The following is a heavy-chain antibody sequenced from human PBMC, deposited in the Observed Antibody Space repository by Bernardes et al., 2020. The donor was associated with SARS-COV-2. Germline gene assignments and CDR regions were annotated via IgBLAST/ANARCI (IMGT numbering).Heavy chain of an antibody. D-gene: IGHD3-9*01. CDR3: ARDVGGIDWRFGLDV. J-gene: IGHJ6*02. CDR1: GFTFTTYL. Sequence: GGSLRLSCVASGFTFTTYLFSWFRQAPGKGLEWVSCISGAGTCIYYGDSVRGRFTTSRDNTRTSVFLQMESLRAEDTAVYYCARDVGGIDWRFGLDVWGPGTTVHVSS. CDR2: ISGAGTCI. V-gene: IGHV3-21*05.